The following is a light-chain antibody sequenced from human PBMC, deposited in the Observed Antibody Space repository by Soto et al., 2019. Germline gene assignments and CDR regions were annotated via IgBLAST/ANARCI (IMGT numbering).Light chain of an antibody. V-gene: IGKV3-15*01. Sequence: EIVLTQSPGTLSLSPGERATLSCRASQSVSSSYLAWYQQKPGQAPRLLIYGASTRATGIRARFSGSGSGTEFALTISSLQSEDFAVYYCQQYNQWPPGTYGQGTKVEIK. CDR3: QQYNQWPPGT. CDR2: GAS. J-gene: IGKJ1*01. CDR1: QSVSSSY.